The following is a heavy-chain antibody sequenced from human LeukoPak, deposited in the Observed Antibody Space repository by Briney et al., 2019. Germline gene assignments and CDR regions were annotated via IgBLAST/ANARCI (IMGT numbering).Heavy chain of an antibody. CDR3: AKDIGSSWYVAFDI. Sequence: PGGSLRLSCAASGFTFDDYAMHWVRQAPGKGLEWVSLISGDGGSTYYADSVKGRFTISRDDSKNSLYLQMNSLRTEDTALYYCAKDIGSSWYVAFDIWGQGTMVTVSS. J-gene: IGHJ3*02. CDR2: ISGDGGST. CDR1: GFTFDDYA. D-gene: IGHD6-13*01. V-gene: IGHV3-43*02.